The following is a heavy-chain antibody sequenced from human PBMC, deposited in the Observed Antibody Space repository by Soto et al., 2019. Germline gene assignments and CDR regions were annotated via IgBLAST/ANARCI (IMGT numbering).Heavy chain of an antibody. CDR1: GYSFTNYG. J-gene: IGHJ6*03. CDR2: ISAFNGNT. V-gene: IGHV1-18*01. CDR3: ARDRGVAPPVAGNTHYYYYMDV. Sequence: QDQLLQSGAEVKKPGASVTVSCKASGYSFTNYGITWVRQAPGQVLEWMGWISAFNGNTHYAQKLQGRVTMTKDASTSTAFLELRSLRSDDTAVYYCARDRGVAPPVAGNTHYYYYMDVWGKGTTVTVSS. D-gene: IGHD6-19*01.